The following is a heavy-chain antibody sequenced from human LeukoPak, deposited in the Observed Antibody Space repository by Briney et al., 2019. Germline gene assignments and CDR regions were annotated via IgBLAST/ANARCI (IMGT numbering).Heavy chain of an antibody. CDR3: ARQESDSSGYSWFDP. V-gene: IGHV4-59*01. CDR2: IYYSGST. D-gene: IGHD3-22*01. Sequence: SETLSLTCTVSGGSISTYYWSWIRQPPGKGLECIGYIYYSGSTNYNPSLKSRVTISVDTSKNHFSLKLSSVTAADTAVYYCARQESDSSGYSWFDPWGQGTLVTVSS. CDR1: GGSISTYY. J-gene: IGHJ5*02.